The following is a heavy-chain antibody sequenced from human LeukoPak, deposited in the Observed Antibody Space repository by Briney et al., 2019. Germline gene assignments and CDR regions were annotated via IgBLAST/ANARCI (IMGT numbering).Heavy chain of an antibody. J-gene: IGHJ4*02. CDR1: GFTFSSYT. Sequence: PGGSLRLSCATSGFTFSSYTMNWVRQAPGKGLEWVSSISSSSSYIYYADSVKGRFTISRDNAKNSLYLQMNSLRAEDTAVYYCARDPQSGYDGPYYFDYWGQGTLVTVSS. D-gene: IGHD5-12*01. CDR3: ARDPQSGYDGPYYFDY. V-gene: IGHV3-21*01. CDR2: ISSSSSYI.